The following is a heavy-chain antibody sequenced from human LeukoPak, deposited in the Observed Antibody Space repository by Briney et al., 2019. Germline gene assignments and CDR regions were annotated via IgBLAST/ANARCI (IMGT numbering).Heavy chain of an antibody. D-gene: IGHD6-13*01. CDR3: ARDPYSSSWSYGMDV. CDR1: GFTFSNYW. V-gene: IGHV3-7*05. CDR2: IKQDGSET. Sequence: PRGSLRDSCTATGFTFSNYWMSWVRQTPEKGLEWVANIKQDGSETVYVDSVKGRFTISRDNAQSSLYLLMNSLRAEDTAVYYCARDPYSSSWSYGMDVWGQGTAFTVS. J-gene: IGHJ6*02.